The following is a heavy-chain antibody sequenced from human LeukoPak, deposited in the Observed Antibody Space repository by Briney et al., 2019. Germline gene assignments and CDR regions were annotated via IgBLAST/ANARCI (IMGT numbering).Heavy chain of an antibody. CDR2: ISGSGGST. CDR1: GFTFSSFA. J-gene: IGHJ4*02. Sequence: GGSLRLSCAASGFTFSSFAMSWVRQAPGKGLEWVSAISGSGGSTYYADSVKGRFTISRDNSKNTLYLQTNSLRAEDTAVYYCAKEEVVMVQGPLDYWGQGTLVTVSS. D-gene: IGHD3-10*01. V-gene: IGHV3-23*01. CDR3: AKEEVVMVQGPLDY.